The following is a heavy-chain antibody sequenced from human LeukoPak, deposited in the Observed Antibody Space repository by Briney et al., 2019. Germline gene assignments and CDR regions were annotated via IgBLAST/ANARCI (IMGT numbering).Heavy chain of an antibody. V-gene: IGHV4-30-2*01. CDR2: IYHSGST. CDR1: GGSISSGGYS. D-gene: IGHD3-22*01. J-gene: IGHJ4*02. Sequence: SETLSLTCAVSGGSISSGGYSWSWIRQPPGKGLEWIGYIYHSGSTYYNPSLKSRVTISVDRSKSQFSLKLSSVTAADTAVYYCARVKYYYDSSGYYQYYFDYWGQGTLVTVSS. CDR3: ARVKYYYDSSGYYQYYFDY.